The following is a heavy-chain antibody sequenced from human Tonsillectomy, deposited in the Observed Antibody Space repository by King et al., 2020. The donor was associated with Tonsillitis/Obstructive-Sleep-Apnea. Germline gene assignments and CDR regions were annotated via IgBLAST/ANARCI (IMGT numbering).Heavy chain of an antibody. J-gene: IGHJ4*02. D-gene: IGHD1-26*01. CDR2: IWYDGSNQ. CDR3: ARNNGNYLLDD. CDR1: GFTFRNYG. V-gene: IGHV3-33*01. Sequence: VQLVESGGGVVQPGTSLRLSCAAAGFTFRNYGMHWARQAPGKGLEWVAIIWYDGSNQYYAHSVKGRFTISRDNSKDTVWLQMNSLRAEDTAVYYCARNNGNYLLDDWGQGTLVTVSS.